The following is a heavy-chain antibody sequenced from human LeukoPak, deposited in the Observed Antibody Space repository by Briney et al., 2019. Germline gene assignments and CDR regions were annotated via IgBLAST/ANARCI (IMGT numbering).Heavy chain of an antibody. D-gene: IGHD3-22*01. Sequence: SETLSLTCAVSGYSISSSYYWDGIRQPPGKGLEWIGSIYHSGSTYYNPSLKSRVTISVDTSKNQFSLKLSSVTAADTAVYYCASGKYYYDSSGSDYWAREPWSPSPQ. CDR3: ASGKYYYDSSGSDY. J-gene: IGHJ4*02. V-gene: IGHV4-38-2*01. CDR2: IYHSGST. CDR1: GYSISSSYY.